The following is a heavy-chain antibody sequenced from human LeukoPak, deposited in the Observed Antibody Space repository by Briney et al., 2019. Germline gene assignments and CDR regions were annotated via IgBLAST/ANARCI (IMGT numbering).Heavy chain of an antibody. CDR1: GFTFSSYS. D-gene: IGHD3-22*01. CDR3: ARVYHSGYFRYFDL. J-gene: IGHJ2*01. V-gene: IGHV3-21*04. CDR2: ISSSSSYI. Sequence: GGSLRLSCAASGFTFSSYSMNWVRQAPGKGLEWVSSISSSSSYIYYADSVKGRFTISRDNAKNTLYLQMNSLRAEDTAVYYCARVYHSGYFRYFDLWGRGTLVTVSS.